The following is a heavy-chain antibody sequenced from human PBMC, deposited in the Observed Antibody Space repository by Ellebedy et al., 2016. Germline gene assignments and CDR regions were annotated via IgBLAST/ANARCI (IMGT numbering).Heavy chain of an antibody. V-gene: IGHV3-30*03. CDR1: GFTFSNYG. J-gene: IGHJ5*02. D-gene: IGHD3-10*01. Sequence: GGSLRLSCAASGFTFSNYGMHWVRQAPGKGLEWVAVLSFDGNTKEYADSVKGRFTISRDNSKNTLYLQMNSLRTEDTAVYFCARFGELLGNWFDPWGQGTLVTVSS. CDR3: ARFGELLGNWFDP. CDR2: LSFDGNTK.